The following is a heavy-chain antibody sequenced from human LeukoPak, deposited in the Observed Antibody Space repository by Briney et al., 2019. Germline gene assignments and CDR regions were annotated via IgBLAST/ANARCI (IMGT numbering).Heavy chain of an antibody. Sequence: ASVKVSCKASGYTFTNYAMHWVRQAPGQRLEWMGWINTGNGNTNYAQKLQGRVTMTTDTSTSTAYMELRSLRSDDTAVYYCAGNLAAAEWFDPWGQGTLVTVSS. CDR2: INTGNGNT. D-gene: IGHD6-13*01. CDR1: GYTFTNYA. J-gene: IGHJ5*02. CDR3: AGNLAAAEWFDP. V-gene: IGHV1-3*04.